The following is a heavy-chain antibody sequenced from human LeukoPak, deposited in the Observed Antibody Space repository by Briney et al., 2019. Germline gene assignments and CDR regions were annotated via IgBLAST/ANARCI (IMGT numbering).Heavy chain of an antibody. CDR1: GGSISSSSYY. CDR3: ARLGKSYYDSSGYGA. Sequence: SETLSLTCTVSGGSISSSSYYWGWTRQPPGKGLEWIGSIYYSGSTYYNPSLKSRVTISVDTSKNQFSLKLSSVTAADTAVYYCARLGKSYYDSSGYGAWGQGTLVTVSS. V-gene: IGHV4-39*01. D-gene: IGHD3-22*01. J-gene: IGHJ5*02. CDR2: IYYSGST.